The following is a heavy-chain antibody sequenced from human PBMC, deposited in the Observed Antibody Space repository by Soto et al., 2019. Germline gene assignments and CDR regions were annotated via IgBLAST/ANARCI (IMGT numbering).Heavy chain of an antibody. CDR2: IYYSGST. Sequence: SETLSLTCTVSGGSISSGGYYWSWIRQHPGKGLEWIGYIYYSGSTYYNTSLKSRVTISVDTSKNQFSLKLSSVTAADTAMYYCAIRAVVAVTGSLDNWLDPWGQGILVTVSS. D-gene: IGHD2-21*01. V-gene: IGHV4-31*03. CDR3: AIRAVVAVTGSLDNWLDP. J-gene: IGHJ5*02. CDR1: GGSISSGGYY.